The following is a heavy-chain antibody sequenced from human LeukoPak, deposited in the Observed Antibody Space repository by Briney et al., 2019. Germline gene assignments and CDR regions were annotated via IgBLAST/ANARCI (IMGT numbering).Heavy chain of an antibody. Sequence: GGSLRLSCAASGFTFSTYSMSWVRQAPGKGLEWVSVISASSSTTYYADSVKGRFTISRDNSKNTLSLQMNSLRAEGTAVYYCAIPRSYWGQGILVTVSS. CDR3: AIPRSY. CDR1: GFTFSTYS. J-gene: IGHJ4*02. CDR2: ISASSSTT. V-gene: IGHV3-23*01.